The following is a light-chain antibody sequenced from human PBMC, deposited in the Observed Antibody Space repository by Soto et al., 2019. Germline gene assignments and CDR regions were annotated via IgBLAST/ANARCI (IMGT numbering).Light chain of an antibody. CDR1: QSISRW. J-gene: IGKJ3*01. Sequence: DIQMTQSPSTLSASVGDRVTITCRASQSISRWLAWYQQKPGKAPKLLIYDASSLQSGVPSRFSGSGSGTEFNLTIRSLQPDDFATYFCQRYNSYSIFTFGPGTKVDTK. CDR2: DAS. CDR3: QRYNSYSIFT. V-gene: IGKV1-5*01.